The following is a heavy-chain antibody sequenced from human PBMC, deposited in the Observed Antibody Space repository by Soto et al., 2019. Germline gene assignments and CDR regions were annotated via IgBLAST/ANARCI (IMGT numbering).Heavy chain of an antibody. CDR1: VGSIAGGGNS. Sequence: LNLREPAQGRVRPSQPLSLPSAASVGSIAGGGNSWNWIRRPQGKGLEGIGYIYHSGSTLYNPSLKSRVTISVDKSKNQFSLKLSSVTAADTAVYYCARDQLEGNWFDPWGQGTLVTVSS. V-gene: IGHV4-30-2*01. D-gene: IGHD1-1*01. J-gene: IGHJ5*02. CDR3: ARDQLEGNWFDP. CDR2: IYHSGST.